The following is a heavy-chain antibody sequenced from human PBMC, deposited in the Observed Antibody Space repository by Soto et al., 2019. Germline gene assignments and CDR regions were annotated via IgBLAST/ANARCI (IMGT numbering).Heavy chain of an antibody. V-gene: IGHV4-31*03. Sequence: QVQLQESGPGLVKPSQTLSLTCTVSGGSISSGGYYWGWIRHHPGRGLEWIAYFYYSGGTYYKSSLKSRIKISADESKNQCSQSLNAVTAADTAVYYCARGRKASYESCGPRIDYWGQGALVTVSS. CDR1: GGSISSGGYY. D-gene: IGHD3-22*01. CDR2: FYYSGGT. CDR3: ARGRKASYESCGPRIDY. J-gene: IGHJ4*02.